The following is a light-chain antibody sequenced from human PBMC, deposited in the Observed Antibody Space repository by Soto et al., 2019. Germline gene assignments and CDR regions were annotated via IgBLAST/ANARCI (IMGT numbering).Light chain of an antibody. Sequence: EIVLTQSPGTLSLSPGERDTLSCRASQSVSSSYLAWYQQKPGQAPRLLIYGASSRATGIPGRFSGSGSGTDFTLTISRLEPEDFAVYYCQQYGSSPLTFGGGTKVDIK. CDR2: GAS. CDR3: QQYGSSPLT. J-gene: IGKJ4*01. CDR1: QSVSSSY. V-gene: IGKV3-20*01.